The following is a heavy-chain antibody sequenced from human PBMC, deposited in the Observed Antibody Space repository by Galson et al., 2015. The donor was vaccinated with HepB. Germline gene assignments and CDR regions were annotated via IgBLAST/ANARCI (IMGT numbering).Heavy chain of an antibody. D-gene: IGHD3-16*01. J-gene: IGHJ6*02. V-gene: IGHV3-48*04. Sequence: SLRLSCAASGFTFSSYGMNWVRQAPGKGLEWVSYISSSSSTIYYADSVKGRFTISRDNAKNSLYLQMNSLRAEDTAVYYCARDIMGWATSYGMDVWGQGTTVTVSS. CDR1: GFTFSSYG. CDR2: ISSSSSTI. CDR3: ARDIMGWATSYGMDV.